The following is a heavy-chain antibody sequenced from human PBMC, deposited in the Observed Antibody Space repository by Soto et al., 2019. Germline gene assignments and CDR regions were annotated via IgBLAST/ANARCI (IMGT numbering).Heavy chain of an antibody. D-gene: IGHD6-13*01. CDR2: ISSNGGST. CDR3: ARDGSGYSSSWYPPYYYYYGMDV. Sequence: HPGGSLRLSCSVFGFTFSSYAMHWVRQAPGKGLQYVSSISSNGGSTYYADSVKGRFTISRDNSKNTLYLQMNSLRAEDTAVYYCARDGSGYSSSWYPPYYYYYGMDVWGQGTTVTVSS. V-gene: IGHV3-64*04. CDR1: GFTFSSYA. J-gene: IGHJ6*02.